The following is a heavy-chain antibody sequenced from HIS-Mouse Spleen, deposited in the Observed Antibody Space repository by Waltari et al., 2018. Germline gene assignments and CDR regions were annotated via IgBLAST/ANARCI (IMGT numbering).Heavy chain of an antibody. Sequence: QVQLVQSGAEVKKPGASVTVPCKASGYTFTGYYMHWVRQAPGQGLERMGWSNPNRGGTNNAQKFQGRVTMTRDTSISTAYMELSRLRSDDTAVYYCARVSHNWNYETAFDIWGQGTMVTVSS. CDR2: SNPNRGGT. V-gene: IGHV1-2*02. CDR1: GYTFTGYY. J-gene: IGHJ3*02. D-gene: IGHD1-7*01. CDR3: ARVSHNWNYETAFDI.